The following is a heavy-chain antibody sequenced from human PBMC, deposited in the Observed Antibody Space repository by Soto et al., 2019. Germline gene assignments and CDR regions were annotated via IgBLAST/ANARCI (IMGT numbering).Heavy chain of an antibody. CDR3: ARGTNWNDRRFDY. V-gene: IGHV4-59*12. J-gene: IGHJ4*02. CDR2: IYYSGST. Sequence: SETLSLTCTVSGGSISSYYWSWIRQPPGKGLEWIGYIYYSGSTNYNPSLKSRVTISVDTSKNQFSLKLSSVTAADTAVYFCARGTNWNDRRFDYWGLGTLVTVSS. CDR1: GGSISSYY. D-gene: IGHD1-1*01.